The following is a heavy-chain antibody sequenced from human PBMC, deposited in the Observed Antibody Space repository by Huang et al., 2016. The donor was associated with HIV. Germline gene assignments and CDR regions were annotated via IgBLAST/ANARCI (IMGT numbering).Heavy chain of an antibody. CDR2: FDPEIVET. CDR1: EYTLTELS. V-gene: IGHV1-24*01. Sequence: QVQLVQSRAEVKKPGASVKVSCKVSEYTLTELSIHWVRQPPGKGLEWMGGFDPEIVETIYAKKVQGRVTMTEDTSTETAFMELSGLRPEDTAVYYCATGFDVFFDFWGQGTLVTVSS. D-gene: IGHD3-9*01. J-gene: IGHJ4*02. CDR3: ATGFDVFFDF.